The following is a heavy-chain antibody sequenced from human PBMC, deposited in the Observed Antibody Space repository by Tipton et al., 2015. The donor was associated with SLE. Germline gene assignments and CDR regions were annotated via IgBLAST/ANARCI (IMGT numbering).Heavy chain of an antibody. CDR2: INHSGST. D-gene: IGHD5-18*01. V-gene: IGHV4-34*01. Sequence: TLSLTCTVSGGSISSYYWSWIRQPPVKGLEWIGEINHSGSTNYNPSLKSRVTISVDTSKNQFSLKLSSVTAADTAVYYCARGHTAMVGSLYYYGMDVWGQGTSVTVSS. J-gene: IGHJ6*02. CDR3: ARGHTAMVGSLYYYGMDV. CDR1: GGSISSYY.